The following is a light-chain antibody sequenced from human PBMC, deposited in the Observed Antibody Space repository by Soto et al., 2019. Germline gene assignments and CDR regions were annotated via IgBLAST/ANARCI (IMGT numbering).Light chain of an antibody. CDR3: QQYGNSPIT. V-gene: IGKV3-15*01. CDR2: GAS. CDR1: QSVSSN. Sequence: EIVMTQSPATLSVSPGERATLSCRASQSVSSNLAWYQQKPGQAPRLLIYGASTRATGIPARFSGSGSGTDFTLTISRLEPEDFAVYYCQQYGNSPITFGQGTRLETK. J-gene: IGKJ5*01.